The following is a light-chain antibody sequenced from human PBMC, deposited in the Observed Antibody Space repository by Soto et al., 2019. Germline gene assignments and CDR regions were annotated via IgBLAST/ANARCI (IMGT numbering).Light chain of an antibody. Sequence: DIQMTQSPDSLAVSLGERTTINCKSSQSLFYSSNNKNFLAWYQQKAGQPPKLLIYWASTRESGVPDRFSGSGSVAEVNLTITSLQAEDAGVYYCQHYFTTPRTFGQGTRLEI. J-gene: IGKJ2*01. CDR2: WAS. V-gene: IGKV4-1*01. CDR1: QSLFYSSNNKNF. CDR3: QHYFTTPRT.